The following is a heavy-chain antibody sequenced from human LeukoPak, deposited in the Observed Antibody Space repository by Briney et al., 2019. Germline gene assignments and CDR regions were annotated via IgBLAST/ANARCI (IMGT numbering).Heavy chain of an antibody. Sequence: GGSLRLSCAASGFTFNNYAIHWVRQAPGKGLEWVAFTSDDGTNKYYADSVKGRFTIPRDNSENTLYLQMDSLRDEDTAVYYCARDARGVRGVIITSLDYWGQGIQVTVSS. CDR1: GFTFNNYA. J-gene: IGHJ4*02. CDR2: TSDDGTNK. D-gene: IGHD3-10*01. V-gene: IGHV3-30-3*01. CDR3: ARDARGVRGVIITSLDY.